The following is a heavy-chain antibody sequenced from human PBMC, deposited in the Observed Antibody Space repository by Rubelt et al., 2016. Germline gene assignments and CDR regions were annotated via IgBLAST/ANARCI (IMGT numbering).Heavy chain of an antibody. Sequence: QVQLQQWGAGLLKPSETLSLTCAVYGGSFSGYYCSWIRQPPGKGLEWFGEINHSGSTNYNPSLKRRVTIAVDTAKNQFYLKLSVVTAADTAVYYWARSLILNAAFDYWGQGTLVTVSS. V-gene: IGHV4-34*01. D-gene: IGHD2-8*01. J-gene: IGHJ4*02. CDR3: ARSLILNAAFDY. CDR2: INHSGST. CDR1: GGSFSGYY.